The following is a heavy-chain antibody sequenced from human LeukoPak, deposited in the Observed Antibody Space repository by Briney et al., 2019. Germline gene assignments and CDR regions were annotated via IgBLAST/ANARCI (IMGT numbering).Heavy chain of an antibody. CDR3: ARGSSVYDY. CDR2: INAYNGNP. D-gene: IGHD3-10*01. CDR1: GYTFTSYG. Sequence: ASVKLSCKASGYTFTSYGITWVRQAPGQGLEWMEWINAYNGNPHYAQKLQGRVTMTTDTSTGTAYMELRSLRSDDTAVYYCARGSSVYDYWGQGTLVTVSS. V-gene: IGHV1-18*01. J-gene: IGHJ4*02.